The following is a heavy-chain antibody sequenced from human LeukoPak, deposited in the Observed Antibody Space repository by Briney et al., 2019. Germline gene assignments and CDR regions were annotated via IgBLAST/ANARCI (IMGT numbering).Heavy chain of an antibody. CDR2: ISWNSGSI. V-gene: IGHV3-9*01. J-gene: IGHJ4*02. Sequence: GGSLRLSCAASGFTFDDYAMHWVRQAPGKGLEWVSGISWNSGSIGYADSVKGRFTISRDNAENSLYLQMNSLRAEDTALYYCARGSFKPPGYWGQGTLVTVSS. CDR1: GFTFDDYA. CDR3: ARGSFKPPGY.